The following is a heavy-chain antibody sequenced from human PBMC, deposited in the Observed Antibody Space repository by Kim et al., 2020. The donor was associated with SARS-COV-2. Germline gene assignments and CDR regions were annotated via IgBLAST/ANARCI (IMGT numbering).Heavy chain of an antibody. CDR3: AREATGGLDYFDY. CDR1: GDSVSSNSAA. V-gene: IGHV6-1*01. Sequence: SQTLSLICAISGDSVSSNSAAWSWFRQSPSSGLEWLGRTYYRSKWYNDYATFVRSRITITSDTSKNQFSLQLSSVTPEDTAVYYCAREATGGLDYFDYWGQGTLVTVSS. CDR2: TYYRSKWYN. J-gene: IGHJ4*02. D-gene: IGHD1-26*01.